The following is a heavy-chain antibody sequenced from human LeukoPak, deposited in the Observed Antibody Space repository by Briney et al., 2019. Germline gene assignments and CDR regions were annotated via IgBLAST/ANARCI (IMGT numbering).Heavy chain of an antibody. V-gene: IGHV3-23*01. CDR1: GFTFSSCA. CDR2: ISGSGTGT. CDR3: AKDSRGYGGSDLDY. D-gene: IGHD5-12*01. J-gene: IGHJ4*02. Sequence: PGGSLRLSCAASGFTFSSCAMSWVRQAPGKGLEWVSAISGSGTGTYYADSVKGRVTISRDNSKNTLYLQMNSLRAEDTAVYYCAKDSRGYGGSDLDYWGQGTLVTVSS.